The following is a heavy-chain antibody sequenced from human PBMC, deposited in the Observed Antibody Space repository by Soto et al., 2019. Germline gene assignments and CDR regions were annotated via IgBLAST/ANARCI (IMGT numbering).Heavy chain of an antibody. CDR1: GGSISSYF. CDR2: MYYSGST. J-gene: IGHJ4*02. D-gene: IGHD3-9*01. Sequence: SETLSLTCAVSGGSISSYFWGWIRQPPGKGLEWIGYMYYSGSTNYNPSLRSRVTISVDTSKNQFSLKLSSVTAADTAVYYCARGTYDTLTGHSVYFDYWGQGILVTVSS. V-gene: IGHV4-59*08. CDR3: ARGTYDTLTGHSVYFDY.